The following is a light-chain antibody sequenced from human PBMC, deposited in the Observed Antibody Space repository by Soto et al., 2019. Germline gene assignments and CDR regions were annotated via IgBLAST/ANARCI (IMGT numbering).Light chain of an antibody. J-gene: IGKJ5*01. Sequence: EIVLTQSTATMSLSPGERYTRSCMASQRISGYLAWYQQRPGQAPRLLIYDASNRATGIPVRFSGSGSGTDFTLTISSLEPEDFAVYYCQQHSNWPPITFGQGTRLDIK. CDR3: QQHSNWPPIT. V-gene: IGKV3-11*01. CDR1: QRISGY. CDR2: DAS.